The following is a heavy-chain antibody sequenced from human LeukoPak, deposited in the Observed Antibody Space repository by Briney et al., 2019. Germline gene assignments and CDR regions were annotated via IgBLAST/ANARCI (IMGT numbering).Heavy chain of an antibody. CDR1: GFTFPRHW. J-gene: IGHJ4*02. CDR3: ARDISPQLVVDN. Sequence: GGSLRLSCAASGFTFPRHWMSWVRQAPGKGLEWVANIKQDANEKNYVDSVKGRFTISRDNAKNSLYLQMNSLRAEDTAVYYCARDISPQLVVDNWGQGALVTVSS. V-gene: IGHV3-7*03. D-gene: IGHD6-6*01. CDR2: IKQDANEK.